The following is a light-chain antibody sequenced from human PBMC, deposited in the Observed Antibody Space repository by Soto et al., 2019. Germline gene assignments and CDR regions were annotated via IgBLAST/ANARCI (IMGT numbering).Light chain of an antibody. CDR1: QSVLYSSNNKNY. Sequence: DIVMNQSPDSLAVSLGERATINCKSSQSVLYSSNNKNYLAWYQQRPGQPPKLLIYWASTRESGVPDRFSGSGSGTDFPLTITRLQAEDVAVYYCQQYESTPPTFGQGTKLEIK. J-gene: IGKJ2*01. CDR2: WAS. CDR3: QQYESTPPT. V-gene: IGKV4-1*01.